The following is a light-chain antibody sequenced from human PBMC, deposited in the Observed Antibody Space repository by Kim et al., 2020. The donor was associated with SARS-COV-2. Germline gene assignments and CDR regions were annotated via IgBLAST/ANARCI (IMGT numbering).Light chain of an antibody. CDR2: YDS. CDR3: QVWDSSSDHVV. V-gene: IGLV3-21*04. Sequence: APRKTGRITCGGNNIGSKSVHWYQQKPGQAPVLVIYYDSDRPSGIPERFSGSNSGNTATLTISRVEAGDEADYYCQVWDSSSDHVVFGGGTQLTVL. J-gene: IGLJ2*01. CDR1: NIGSKS.